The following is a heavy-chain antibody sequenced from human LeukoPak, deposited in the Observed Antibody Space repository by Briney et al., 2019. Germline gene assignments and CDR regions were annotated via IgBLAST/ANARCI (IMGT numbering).Heavy chain of an antibody. J-gene: IGHJ3*02. CDR1: GYTFTNYA. Sequence: ASVKVSCKASGYTFTNYAMNWGRQAPGQGLEWMGWISAYNGNTELAKKFQSRVTRATDASTSTAYVELRSLTSDDTAVYFCARGGSRSRRGDDAFDIWGQGTMVTVSS. V-gene: IGHV1-18*01. CDR2: ISAYNGNT. CDR3: ARGGSRSRRGDDAFDI. D-gene: IGHD3-10*01.